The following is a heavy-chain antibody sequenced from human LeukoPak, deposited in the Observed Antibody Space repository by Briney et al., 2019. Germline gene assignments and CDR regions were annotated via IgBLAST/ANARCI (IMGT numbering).Heavy chain of an antibody. V-gene: IGHV4-59*07. Sequence: AWDTLSLTCTVSGGSISSYYWSWIRRPPGRGLEWIGYVSHSGSNNYNPSLQSRVTISIDTSKSQSSLKLSSVTAADTAVYHCARISAAGGGSWYFDLWGRGTLVTVSS. CDR2: VSHSGSN. D-gene: IGHD6-13*01. CDR3: ARISAAGGGSWYFDL. CDR1: GGSISSYY. J-gene: IGHJ2*01.